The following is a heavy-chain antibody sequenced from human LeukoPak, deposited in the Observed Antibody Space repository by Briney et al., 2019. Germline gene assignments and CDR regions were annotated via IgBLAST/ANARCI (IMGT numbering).Heavy chain of an antibody. J-gene: IGHJ3*02. D-gene: IGHD6-13*01. CDR3: ARLIAAAGLDAFDI. Sequence: SVKVSCKASGGTFSSYAISWVRQAPGQGLEWMGRISPILGIANYAQKFQGRVTITADKSTSTAYMELSSLRSEDTAVYYCARLIAAAGLDAFDIWGQGTMVTVSS. V-gene: IGHV1-69*04. CDR2: ISPILGIA. CDR1: GGTFSSYA.